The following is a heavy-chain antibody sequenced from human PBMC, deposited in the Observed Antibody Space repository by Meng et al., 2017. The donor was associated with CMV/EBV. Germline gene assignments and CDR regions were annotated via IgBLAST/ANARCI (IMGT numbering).Heavy chain of an antibody. V-gene: IGHV1-69*05. D-gene: IGHD3-3*01. Sequence: SVKVSCKASGGTFSSYAISWVRQAPGQGLEWMGGIIPIFGTANYAQKFQGRVTITTDESTSTAYMELSSLRSEDTAVYYCARVRGGVVVPAALRDFWSGYYHFDYWGQGTLVTVSS. CDR2: IIPIFGTA. CDR1: GGTFSSYA. J-gene: IGHJ4*02. CDR3: ARVRGGVVVPAALRDFWSGYYHFDY.